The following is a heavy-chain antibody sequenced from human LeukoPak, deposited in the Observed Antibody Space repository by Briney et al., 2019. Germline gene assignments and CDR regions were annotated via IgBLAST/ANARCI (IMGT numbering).Heavy chain of an antibody. CDR3: ARDRQVYYYDSSGTFDY. V-gene: IGHV1-2*02. Sequence: ASVKVSCKASGYTFTGYYIHWVRQAPGQGLEWMGWINPNSGGTNYAQKFQGRVTMTRDTSISTPYMELSRLRSDDTAVYYCARDRQVYYYDSSGTFDYWGQGTLVTVSS. J-gene: IGHJ4*02. CDR2: INPNSGGT. D-gene: IGHD3-22*01. CDR1: GYTFTGYY.